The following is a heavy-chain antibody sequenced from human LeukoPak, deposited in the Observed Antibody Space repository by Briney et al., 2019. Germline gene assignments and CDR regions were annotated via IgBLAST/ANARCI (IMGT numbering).Heavy chain of an antibody. D-gene: IGHD2-2*01. J-gene: IGHJ5*02. CDR2: ISYDGSNK. Sequence: PGGSLRLSCAASGFTFSSYAMHWVRQAPGKGLEWVAVISYDGSNKYYADSVKGRFTISRDNAKNSLYLQMNSLRAEDTAVYYCARDLRGYQLLMGYWFDPWGQGTLVTVSS. CDR3: ARDLRGYQLLMGYWFDP. V-gene: IGHV3-30-3*01. CDR1: GFTFSSYA.